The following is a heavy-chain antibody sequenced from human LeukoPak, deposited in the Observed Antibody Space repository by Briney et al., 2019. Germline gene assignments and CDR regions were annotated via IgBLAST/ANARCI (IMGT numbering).Heavy chain of an antibody. CDR3: ARARITLFGGDTFDI. D-gene: IGHD3-9*01. V-gene: IGHV3-21*01. Sequence: GGSLRLSCAASGFTFSSYSMNWVREAPGKGLEWVSSITSSSFYIYYADSVKGRFTISRDNAENSLYLQMNSLRAEDTAVYYCARARITLFGGDTFDIWGQGTMVTVSS. J-gene: IGHJ3*02. CDR1: GFTFSSYS. CDR2: ITSSSFYI.